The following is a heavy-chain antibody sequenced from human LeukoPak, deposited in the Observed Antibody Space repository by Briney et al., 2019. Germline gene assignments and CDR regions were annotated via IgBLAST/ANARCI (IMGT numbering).Heavy chain of an antibody. CDR2: IIPIFGTA. D-gene: IGHD1-26*01. J-gene: IGHJ6*02. CDR3: ARTGQEWGLLNYYGMDV. Sequence: RASVKVSCKASGYTFTSYGISWVRQAPGQGLEWMGGIIPIFGTANYAQKFQGRVTITADESTSTAYMELSSLRSEDTAVYYCARTGQEWGLLNYYGMDVWGQGTTVTVSS. CDR1: GYTFTSYG. V-gene: IGHV1-69*13.